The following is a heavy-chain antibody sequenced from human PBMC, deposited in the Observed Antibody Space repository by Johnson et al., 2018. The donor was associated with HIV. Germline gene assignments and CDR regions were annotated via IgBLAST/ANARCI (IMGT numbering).Heavy chain of an antibody. CDR3: ARAIGIWDAFDI. CDR2: LNSDGSRT. V-gene: IGHV3-66*02. CDR1: GFTVSSNY. J-gene: IGHJ3*02. D-gene: IGHD2-2*02. Sequence: VQLVESGGGVVQPGGSLRLSCAASGFTVSSNYMNWVRQAPGKGLVWVSRLNSDGSRTDYADSVKGQFTISRDNSKNTLYLQMNSLRAEDTAVYYCARAIGIWDAFDIWGQGTMVTVSS.